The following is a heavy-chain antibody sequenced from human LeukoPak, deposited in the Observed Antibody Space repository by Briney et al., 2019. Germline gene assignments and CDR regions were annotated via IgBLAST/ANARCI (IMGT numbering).Heavy chain of an antibody. Sequence: GGSLRLSCAASGFTFGDYTMRWVRHVPGKGLEWVSGINWNSVDIYYADSVKGRFTISRDNAKNSLYLQMNSLRAEDTALYHCVKEFYGSGSYTFDYWGQGTLVTVSS. J-gene: IGHJ4*02. CDR3: VKEFYGSGSYTFDY. D-gene: IGHD3-10*01. V-gene: IGHV3-9*01. CDR1: GFTFGDYT. CDR2: INWNSVDI.